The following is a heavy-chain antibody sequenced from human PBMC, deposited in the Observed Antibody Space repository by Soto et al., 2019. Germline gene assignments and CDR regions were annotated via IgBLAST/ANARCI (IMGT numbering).Heavy chain of an antibody. V-gene: IGHV1-2*04. CDR2: INPNSGGT. CDR1: GYTFTGYY. Sequence: ASVKVSCKTSGYTFTGYYIHWVRQAPGQGLEWMGRINPNSGGTNYAQKFQGWATMTRDTSISTAYMELTRLKSDDTAVYYCAAIIAVAGKGFDYWGQGTLVTVSS. D-gene: IGHD6-19*01. CDR3: AAIIAVAGKGFDY. J-gene: IGHJ4*02.